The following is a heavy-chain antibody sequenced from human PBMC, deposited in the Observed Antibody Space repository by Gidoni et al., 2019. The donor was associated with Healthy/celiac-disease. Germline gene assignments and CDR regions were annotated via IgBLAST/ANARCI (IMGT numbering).Heavy chain of an antibody. CDR2: TYYRSKWYN. V-gene: IGHV6-1*01. J-gene: IGHJ3*02. D-gene: IGHD3-22*01. Sequence: GRTYYRSKWYNDYAVSVKSRITINPDTSKNQFSLQLNSVTPEDTAVYYCAREVYYYDSSGSGVNAFDIWGQGTMVTVSS. CDR3: AREVYYYDSSGSGVNAFDI.